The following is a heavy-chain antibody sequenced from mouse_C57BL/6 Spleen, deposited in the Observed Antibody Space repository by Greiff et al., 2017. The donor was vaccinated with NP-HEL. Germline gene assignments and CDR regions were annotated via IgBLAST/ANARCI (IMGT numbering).Heavy chain of an antibody. Sequence: EVQRVESEGGLVQPGSSMKLSCTASGFTFSDYYMAWVRQVPEKGLEWVANINYDGSSTYYLDSLKSRFIISRDNAKNILYLQMSSLKSEDTATYYCARYDYYAMDYWGQGTSVTVTS. CDR2: INYDGSST. V-gene: IGHV5-16*01. CDR3: ARYDYYAMDY. J-gene: IGHJ4*01. CDR1: GFTFSDYY.